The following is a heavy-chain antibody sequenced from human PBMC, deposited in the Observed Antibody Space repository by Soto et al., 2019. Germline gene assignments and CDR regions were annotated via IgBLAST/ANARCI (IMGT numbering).Heavy chain of an antibody. J-gene: IGHJ6*02. CDR2: INVGNGNT. CDR3: AKNGQPPYYYYGLDV. CDR1: GYTFTRYN. D-gene: IGHD2-8*01. V-gene: IGHV1-3*01. Sequence: ASVKVSCKTPGYTFTRYNIHWVRQAPGQRLEWMGWINVGNGNTKYAQRFQGRVSMTIDTSTTTAYMELRTLTPDDTAVYYCAKNGQPPYYYYGLDVWGQGTTVTVSS.